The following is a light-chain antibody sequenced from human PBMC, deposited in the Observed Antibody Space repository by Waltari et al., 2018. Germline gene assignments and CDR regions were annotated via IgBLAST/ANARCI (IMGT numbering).Light chain of an antibody. CDR2: DVS. V-gene: IGLV2-23*02. CDR3: SSYAIINSWV. Sequence: QAALTQPASVSGSPGQSNTLPCIGTSSDXXXHNXXPWYQQYPGKAPKLIIFDVSNRPSGISYRFSGSKSANTASLIISGLRAEDEAYYFCSSYAIINSWVFGGGTKVTVL. J-gene: IGLJ3*02. CDR1: SSDXXXHNX.